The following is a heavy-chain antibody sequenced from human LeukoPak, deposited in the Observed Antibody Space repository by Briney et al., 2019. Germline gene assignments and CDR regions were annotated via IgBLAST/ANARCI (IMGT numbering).Heavy chain of an antibody. Sequence: SETLSLTCTVSGGSISSSSYYWGWIRQPPGKGQEWIGSIYYSGSTYYNPSLKSRVTISVDTSKNQFSLKLSSVTAADTAVYYSACLAVTTVNLGYWGQGTLVTVFS. J-gene: IGHJ4*02. CDR2: IYYSGST. CDR1: GGSISSSSYY. V-gene: IGHV4-39*01. CDR3: ACLAVTTVNLGY. D-gene: IGHD4-17*01.